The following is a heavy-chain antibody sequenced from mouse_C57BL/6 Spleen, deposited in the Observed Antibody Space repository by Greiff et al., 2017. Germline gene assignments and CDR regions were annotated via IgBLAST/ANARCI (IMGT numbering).Heavy chain of an antibody. Sequence: VQLQQSGAELVKPGASVKLSCKASGYTFTSYWMHWVKQRPGQGLEWIGMIHPNSGSTNYNEKFKSKATLTVDKSSSTAYMQLSSLTSEDSAVYYCARGGGSQAFAYWGQGTLVTVSA. CDR1: GYTFTSYW. J-gene: IGHJ3*01. CDR3: ARGGGSQAFAY. D-gene: IGHD3-2*02. V-gene: IGHV1-64*01. CDR2: IHPNSGST.